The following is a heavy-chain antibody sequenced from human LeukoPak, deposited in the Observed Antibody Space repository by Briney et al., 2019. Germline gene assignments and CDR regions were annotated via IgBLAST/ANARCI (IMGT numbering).Heavy chain of an antibody. CDR3: AKDRGYNYPFRYFDY. V-gene: IGHV3-30*02. CDR2: IRYDGSNK. CDR1: GFSFSRYD. D-gene: IGHD5-24*01. Sequence: GGSLRLSCAASGFSFSRYDIHWVRQAPGKGLEWVAFIRYDGSNKNYADSVKGRFTISRDNSKNRLYLQMNSLRDEDTAVYYCAKDRGYNYPFRYFDYWGQGTLITFSS. J-gene: IGHJ4*02.